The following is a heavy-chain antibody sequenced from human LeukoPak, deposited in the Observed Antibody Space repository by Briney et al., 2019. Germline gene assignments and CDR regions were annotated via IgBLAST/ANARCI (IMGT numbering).Heavy chain of an antibody. CDR1: GITLSNYG. CDR3: AKRGVVIRVILVGFHKEAYYFDS. J-gene: IGHJ4*02. CDR2: ISDTGGRT. D-gene: IGHD3-22*01. Sequence: GGSLRLSCAVSGITLSNYGMTWVRQAPGKGLEWVAGISDTGGRTNYADSVKGRFTISRDNLKNTLYLQMNSLRAEDTAVYFCAKRGVVIRVILVGFHKEAYYFDSWGQGALVTVSS. V-gene: IGHV3-23*01.